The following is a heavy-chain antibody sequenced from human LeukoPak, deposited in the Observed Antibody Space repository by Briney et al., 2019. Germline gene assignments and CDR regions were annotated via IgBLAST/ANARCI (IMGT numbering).Heavy chain of an antibody. D-gene: IGHD6-13*01. J-gene: IGHJ5*02. CDR1: GGSIGSGGYY. CDR2: IYYSGST. V-gene: IGHV4-31*03. Sequence: SETLSLTCTVSGGSIGSGGYYWSWIRQHPGKGLEWIGYIYYSGSTYYNPSLKSRVTISVDTSKNQFSLKLSSVTAADTAVYYCARSIAAAGTAWFDPWGQGTLVTVSS. CDR3: ARSIAAAGTAWFDP.